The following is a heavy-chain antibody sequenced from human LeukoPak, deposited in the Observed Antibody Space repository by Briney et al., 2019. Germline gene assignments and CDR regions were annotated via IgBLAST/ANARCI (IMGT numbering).Heavy chain of an antibody. V-gene: IGHV1-18*01. CDR2: ISTYNGNT. CDR1: GYAFTSYG. CDR3: ARVKHVYFYGPGSYLASHFDS. Sequence: ASVKVSCKASGYAFTSYGISWVRQAPGQGLEWMGWISTYNGNTNYAQMLQGRITMNTDSTTSTDYMELRSLRSDDTVVYYCARVKHVYFYGPGSYLASHFDSWGQGTLVTVSS. D-gene: IGHD3-10*01. J-gene: IGHJ4*02.